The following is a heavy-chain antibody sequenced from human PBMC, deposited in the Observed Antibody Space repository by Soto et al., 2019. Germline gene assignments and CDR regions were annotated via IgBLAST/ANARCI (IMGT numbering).Heavy chain of an antibody. CDR2: MDYSGST. Sequence: SKNVSIGCTVSDESSSPSSYYWGWIRQPPGKGLEWIGSMDYSGSTYYNPSLKSRVTISVDTSKNQFSLQLSSVTAADTAVYYCANFNWYFDLWGRGTLVTVS. CDR3: ANFNWYFDL. CDR1: DESSSPSSYY. V-gene: IGHV4-39*07. J-gene: IGHJ2*01.